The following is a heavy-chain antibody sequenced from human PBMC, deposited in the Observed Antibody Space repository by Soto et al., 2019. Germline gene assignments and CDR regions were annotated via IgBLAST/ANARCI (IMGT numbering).Heavy chain of an antibody. Sequence: GGSLRLSCAASGFTFDDYAMHWVRQAPGKGLEWVSGISWNSGSIGYADSVKGRFTISRDNAKNSLYLQMNSLRAEDTALYYCAKDYCSSTSCYVPAWGQGTLVTVSS. D-gene: IGHD2-2*01. CDR1: GFTFDDYA. CDR3: AKDYCSSTSCYVPA. CDR2: ISWNSGSI. J-gene: IGHJ4*02. V-gene: IGHV3-9*01.